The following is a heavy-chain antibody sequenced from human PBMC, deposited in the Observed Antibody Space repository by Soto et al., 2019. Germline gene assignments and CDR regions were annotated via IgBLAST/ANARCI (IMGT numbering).Heavy chain of an antibody. Sequence: AGGSLRLSCADSGFTCTRYSMNWVRQAPGKGVEWVSSISSTTNYIYYGDSMKGRFTTSRDNAKNPLYLEMNSLRAEDTAVYYCARESEDLTSNFDYWGQGTLVTVSS. CDR2: ISSTTNYI. J-gene: IGHJ4*02. CDR3: ARESEDLTSNFDY. CDR1: GFTCTRYS. V-gene: IGHV3-21*06.